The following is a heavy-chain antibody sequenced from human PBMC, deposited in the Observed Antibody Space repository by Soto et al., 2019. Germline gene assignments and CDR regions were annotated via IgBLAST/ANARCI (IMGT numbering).Heavy chain of an antibody. CDR3: TKVIPKGKWELGP. D-gene: IGHD1-26*01. CDR1: GFACSTAW. V-gene: IGHV3-15*05. J-gene: IGHJ5*02. CDR2: IKSRADGGTT. Sequence: GWSLRLSCAASGFACSTAWMSWVRQAPGKGLEWVGLIKSRADGGTTDYAGPVKGRFTISRHDSRNTLYVQMSSLRIEDTAVYYCTKVIPKGKWELGPGGQGTLLTVSA.